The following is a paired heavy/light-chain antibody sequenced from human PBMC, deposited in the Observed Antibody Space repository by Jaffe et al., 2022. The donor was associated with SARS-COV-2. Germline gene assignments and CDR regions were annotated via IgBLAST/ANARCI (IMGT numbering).Light chain of an antibody. CDR1: QSVSSSY. V-gene: IGKV3-20*01. J-gene: IGKJ1*01. Sequence: EIVLTQSPGTLSLSPGERATLSCRASQSVSSSYLAWYQQKPGQAPRLLIYGASSRATGIPDRFSGSGSGTDFTLTISRLEPEDFAVYYCQHYGSSPLTFGQGTKVEI. CDR2: GAS. CDR3: QHYGSSPLT.
Heavy chain of an antibody. V-gene: IGHV2-26*01. D-gene: IGHD3-10*01. J-gene: IGHJ5*02. CDR2: IFSNDEK. CDR1: GFSLNNARMG. CDR3: ARGVRLRGVNGNWFDP. Sequence: QVTLKESGPVLVKPTETLTLTCTVSGFSLNNARMGVSWIRQPPGKALEWLAHIFSNDEKSYSSSLKNRLTISEDTSKSQVVLTMTNMDPVDTATYYCARGVRLRGVNGNWFDPWGQGTLVTVSS.